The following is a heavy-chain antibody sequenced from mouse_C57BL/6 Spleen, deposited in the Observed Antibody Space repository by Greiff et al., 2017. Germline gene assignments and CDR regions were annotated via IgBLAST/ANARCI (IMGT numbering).Heavy chain of an antibody. Sequence: EADGGLVQPKGSLKLSCAASGFSFNTYAMNWVRQAPGKGLEWVARIRSKSNNYATYYADSVKDRFTISRDDSESMLYLQMNNLKTEDTAMYYCVRNYGSSYYWYFDVWGTGTTVTVSS. CDR1: GFSFNTYA. CDR2: IRSKSNNYAT. D-gene: IGHD1-1*01. V-gene: IGHV10-1*01. J-gene: IGHJ1*03. CDR3: VRNYGSSYYWYFDV.